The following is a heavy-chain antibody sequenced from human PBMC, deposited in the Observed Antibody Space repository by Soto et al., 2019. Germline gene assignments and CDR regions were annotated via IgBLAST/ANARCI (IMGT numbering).Heavy chain of an antibody. V-gene: IGHV3-48*03. CDR3: AKDSGYQLPDNYFYYGLDV. J-gene: IGHJ6*02. CDR2: ISASGGTT. D-gene: IGHD2-2*01. CDR1: GFTFSDHE. Sequence: PGGSLRLSCVISGFTFSDHEMNWVRQAPGKGPEWVSRISASGGTTSYADSVKGRFTISRDNVKNTLSLQMNSLRPEDTAVYYCAKDSGYQLPDNYFYYGLDVWGQGTTVTVS.